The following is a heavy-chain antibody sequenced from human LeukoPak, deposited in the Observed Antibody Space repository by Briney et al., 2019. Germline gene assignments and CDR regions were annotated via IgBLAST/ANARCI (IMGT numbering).Heavy chain of an antibody. J-gene: IGHJ4*02. Sequence: GGSLRLSCKASGFTFSNYAMNWVRQAPGKGLEWVSSITSVSSYKYYADSVKGRFTISRDNAKNSLYLQMNSLRAEDTAVYYCARRYFDYWGQGTLVTVSS. V-gene: IGHV3-21*04. CDR1: GFTFSNYA. CDR2: ITSVSSYK. CDR3: ARRYFDY.